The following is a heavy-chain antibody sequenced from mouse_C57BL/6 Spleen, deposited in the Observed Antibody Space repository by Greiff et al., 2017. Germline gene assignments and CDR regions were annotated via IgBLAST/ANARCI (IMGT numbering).Heavy chain of an antibody. CDR3: ARQDYGSGNYFDY. D-gene: IGHD1-1*02. CDR2: INPNNGGT. J-gene: IGHJ2*01. V-gene: IGHV1-26*01. Sequence: EVQLQQSGPELVKPGASVKISCKASGYTFTDYYMTWVKQSHGQRLEWIGDINPNNGGTSYNQKFKGKATLTVDKSSITAYMEIRSLTSEDSAVYYCARQDYGSGNYFDYWGQGTTLTVSS. CDR1: GYTFTDYY.